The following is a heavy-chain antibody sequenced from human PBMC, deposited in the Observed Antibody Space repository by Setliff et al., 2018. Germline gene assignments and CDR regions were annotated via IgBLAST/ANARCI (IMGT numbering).Heavy chain of an antibody. Sequence: PGGSLRLSCAASGFTFSSYWMHWVRQAPGKGLVWVSRINSDGSSTSYADSVKGRFTISRDNSKNTLYLQMNSLRAEDTAVYYCAKGRRISYSSGWLNWFDPWGQGTLVTVSS. J-gene: IGHJ5*02. CDR1: GFTFSSYW. CDR3: AKGRRISYSSGWLNWFDP. D-gene: IGHD6-19*01. CDR2: INSDGSST. V-gene: IGHV3-74*01.